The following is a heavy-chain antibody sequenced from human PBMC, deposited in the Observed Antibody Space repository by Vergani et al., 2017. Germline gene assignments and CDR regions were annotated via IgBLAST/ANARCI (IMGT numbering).Heavy chain of an antibody. CDR2: ISGNSKSA. D-gene: IGHD2-8*01. J-gene: IGHJ4*02. CDR3: AKDHGGYCTNGNCLFGS. V-gene: IGHV3-9*01. CDR1: GFIFDDYA. Sequence: EVHLVESGGDLVEPGRSLRLSCAASGFIFDDYAMPWVRQVPGNVLEWVSGISGNSKSAAYADSVKGRFAISRDNSKNSLYLQMNSLRPEDTAQYYCAKDHGGYCTNGNCLFGSWGQGTPVTVSS.